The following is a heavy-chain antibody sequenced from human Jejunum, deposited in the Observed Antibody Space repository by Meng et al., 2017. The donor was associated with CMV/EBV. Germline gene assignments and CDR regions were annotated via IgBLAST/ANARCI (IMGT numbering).Heavy chain of an antibody. CDR3: AIYRLSFIVVLPAALAS. CDR2: ISAYNGNT. CDR1: FTSYG. D-gene: IGHD2-2*01. J-gene: IGHJ1*01. V-gene: IGHV1-18*01. Sequence: FTSYGISWVRQAPGQGLEWMGWISAYNGNTNYAQKLQGRVTMTTDTSTSTAYITLRSLSSDDTAVSYFAIYRLSFIVVLPAALASWGQGPLVTVSS.